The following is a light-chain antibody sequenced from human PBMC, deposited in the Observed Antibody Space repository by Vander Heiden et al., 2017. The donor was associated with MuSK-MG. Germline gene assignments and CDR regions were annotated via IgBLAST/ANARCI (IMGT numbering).Light chain of an antibody. CDR1: KLGDKY. CDR3: QAWDSSTGV. CDR2: QDN. J-gene: IGLJ1*01. V-gene: IGLV3-1*01. Sequence: SYELTQPPSVSVSPGQTASIPCSGDKLGDKYAYWYQQTPGQSPVLVIYQDNKRPSGIPERFSGSNSGNTATLTISGTQAMDEADYYCQAWDSSTGVFGPGTKVTVL.